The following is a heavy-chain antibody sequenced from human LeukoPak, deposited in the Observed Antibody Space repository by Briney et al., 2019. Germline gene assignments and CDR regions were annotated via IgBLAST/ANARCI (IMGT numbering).Heavy chain of an antibody. Sequence: PGGSLRLSCAASGFTFSSYAMSWVRQAPGKGLEWVSAISGSGGSTYYADSVKGRFTISRDNSKNTLYLQMNSLRAEDTAVYYCARVPIGNYYEDYWGQGTLVTVSS. CDR3: ARVPIGNYYEDY. J-gene: IGHJ4*02. V-gene: IGHV3-23*01. D-gene: IGHD3-22*01. CDR1: GFTFSSYA. CDR2: ISGSGGST.